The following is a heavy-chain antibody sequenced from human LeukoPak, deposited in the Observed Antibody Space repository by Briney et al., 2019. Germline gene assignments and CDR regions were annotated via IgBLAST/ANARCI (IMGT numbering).Heavy chain of an antibody. D-gene: IGHD6-13*01. CDR1: GFTFSSYW. CDR2: IKQDGSEK. V-gene: IGHV3-7*01. Sequence: PGGSLRLSCAASGFTFSSYWMSWVRQAPGKGLEWVANIKQDGSEKYYVDSVKGRFTISRDNAKNSLYLQMNSLRAEDTAVYYCARDYSSSWSRKELYYFDYWGQGTLVTVSS. CDR3: ARDYSSSWSRKELYYFDY. J-gene: IGHJ4*02.